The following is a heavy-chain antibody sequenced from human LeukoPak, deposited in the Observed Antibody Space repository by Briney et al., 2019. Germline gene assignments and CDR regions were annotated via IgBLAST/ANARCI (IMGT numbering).Heavy chain of an antibody. CDR1: GYSISNGYY. D-gene: IGHD4-17*01. J-gene: IGHJ6*04. Sequence: SETLSLDCTVSGYSISNGYYWGWIRQPAGKGLEWIGHFYSSTRTTYNPSLESRVTISGDTAKNQFSLKLDSVTAADTAVYFCARCMSELDYGDYAYYYHMDVWGKGTTVTVSS. CDR2: FYSSTRT. CDR3: ARCMSELDYGDYAYYYHMDV. V-gene: IGHV4-61*09.